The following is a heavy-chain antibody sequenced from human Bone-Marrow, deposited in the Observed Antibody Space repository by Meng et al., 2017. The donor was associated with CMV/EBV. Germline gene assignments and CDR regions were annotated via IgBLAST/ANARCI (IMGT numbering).Heavy chain of an antibody. CDR2: IRYDGSNK. D-gene: IGHD3-3*01. CDR1: GFTFSSYG. J-gene: IGHJ4*02. Sequence: GGSLRLSCAASGFTFSSYGMHWVRQAPGKGLEWVAFIRYDGSNKYYADSVKGRFTISRDNSKNTLYLQMNSLRAEDTAVYYCAKDLALLTIFGVGDYWGQGTLVTGSS. V-gene: IGHV3-30*02. CDR3: AKDLALLTIFGVGDY.